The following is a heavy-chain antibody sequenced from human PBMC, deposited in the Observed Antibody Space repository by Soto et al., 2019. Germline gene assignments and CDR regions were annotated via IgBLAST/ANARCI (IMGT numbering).Heavy chain of an antibody. D-gene: IGHD1-7*01. CDR1: GFTFSDYY. CDR3: AREPSNWNYCFDY. CDR2: ISSSGTTI. Sequence: PVGSLRLSCAASGFTFSDYYMSWIRQAPGKGLEWVSYISSSGTTIFYADSLRGRFTISRDNAKKSLYLQMNSLRGEDTAVYYCAREPSNWNYCFDYWGQGTLVTVSS. J-gene: IGHJ4*02. V-gene: IGHV3-11*01.